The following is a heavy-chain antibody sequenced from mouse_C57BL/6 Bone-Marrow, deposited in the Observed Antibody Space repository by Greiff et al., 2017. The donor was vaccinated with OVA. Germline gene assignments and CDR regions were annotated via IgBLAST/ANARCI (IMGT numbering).Heavy chain of an antibody. CDR2: INPYNGGT. J-gene: IGHJ2*01. Sequence: VQLQQSGPVLVKPGASVKMSCKASGYTFTDYYMNWVKQSHGKSLEWIGVINPYNGGTSYNQKFKGKATLTVDKSSSTAYMELNSLTSEDSAVYYCAREEPFFDYCGQGTTLTVSS. CDR1: GYTFTDYY. CDR3: AREEPFFDY. V-gene: IGHV1-19*01.